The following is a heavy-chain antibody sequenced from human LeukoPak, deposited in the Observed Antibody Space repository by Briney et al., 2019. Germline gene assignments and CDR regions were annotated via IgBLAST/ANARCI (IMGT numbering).Heavy chain of an antibody. CDR1: GYTFTSYG. CDR3: ATIRTYYYDSSGYY. V-gene: IGHV1-18*01. D-gene: IGHD3-22*01. Sequence: GASVKVSCKASGYTFTSYGISWVRQAPGQGLEWMGWISAYNGNTNYAQKLQGRVTMTTDTSTSTAYMELRSLRSDDTAVYYCATIRTYYYDSSGYYWGQGTLVTVSS. J-gene: IGHJ4*02. CDR2: ISAYNGNT.